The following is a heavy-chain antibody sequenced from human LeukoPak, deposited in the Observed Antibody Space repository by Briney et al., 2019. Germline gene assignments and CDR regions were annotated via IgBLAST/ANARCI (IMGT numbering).Heavy chain of an antibody. CDR3: ARGPYMYYYDSSGYPSYGMDV. J-gene: IGHJ6*02. D-gene: IGHD3-22*01. Sequence: SETLSLTCAVCGGSISSYYSSWIRPPPGKGLEWIGYIYYSGSTNYNPSLKSRVTISVDTSKNQFSLKLSSVTAADTAVYYCARGPYMYYYDSSGYPSYGMDVWGQGTTVTVSS. CDR1: GGSISSYY. CDR2: IYYSGST. V-gene: IGHV4-59*01.